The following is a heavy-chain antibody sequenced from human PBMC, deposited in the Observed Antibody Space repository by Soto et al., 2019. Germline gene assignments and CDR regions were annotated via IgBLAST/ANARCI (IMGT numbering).Heavy chain of an antibody. CDR1: GFTFSDYS. CDR2: ISRSGTTI. V-gene: IGHV3-48*02. D-gene: IGHD3-3*01. CDR3: ARDTIIDY. Sequence: LRLSCAAFGFTFSDYSMKWVRQAPGKGLEWLSYISRSGTTIYYADSVKGRFTISRDNAKNSLYLQMNSLRDEDTAVYYCARDTIIDYWGQGTLVTVSS. J-gene: IGHJ4*02.